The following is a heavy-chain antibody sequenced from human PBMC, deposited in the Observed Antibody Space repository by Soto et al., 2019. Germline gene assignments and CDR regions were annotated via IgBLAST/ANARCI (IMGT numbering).Heavy chain of an antibody. CDR2: ISGSGGST. J-gene: IGHJ1*01. CDR3: AKGVPGIAVAGTGFFQH. Sequence: PGGSLRLSCAASGFTFSSYAMSWVRQAPGKGLEWVSAISGSGGSTYYADSVKGRFTISRDNSKNTLYLQMNSLRAEDTAVYYCAKGVPGIAVAGTGFFQHCGQGTLVTVSS. D-gene: IGHD6-19*01. V-gene: IGHV3-23*01. CDR1: GFTFSSYA.